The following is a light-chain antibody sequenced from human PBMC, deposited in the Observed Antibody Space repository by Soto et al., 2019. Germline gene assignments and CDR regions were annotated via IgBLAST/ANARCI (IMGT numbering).Light chain of an antibody. CDR2: SDN. CDR3: AAWDDSLNGWV. Sequence: QPVLTQPPSASGTPGQRVTISCSGGSSNIGSNTVNWYQQLPGTAPKLLIYSDNQRPSGVPDRFSGSKSGTSASLAISGLQSEDEADYYCAAWDDSLNGWVFGGGTKLTGL. J-gene: IGLJ3*02. CDR1: SSNIGSNT. V-gene: IGLV1-44*01.